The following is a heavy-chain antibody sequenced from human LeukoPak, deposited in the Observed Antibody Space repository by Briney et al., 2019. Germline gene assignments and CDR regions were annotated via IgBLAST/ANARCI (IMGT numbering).Heavy chain of an antibody. D-gene: IGHD2-2*01. CDR1: GGSISSGDYY. CDR2: IYYSGST. Sequence: SETLSLTCTVSGGSISSGDYYWSWIRQPPGKGLEWIGYIYYSGSTYYNPSLKSRVTISVDTSKNQFSLKLSSVTAADTAVYYCARASSNTSSHFDYWGQGTLVTVSS. CDR3: ARASSNTSSHFDY. J-gene: IGHJ4*02. V-gene: IGHV4-30-4*01.